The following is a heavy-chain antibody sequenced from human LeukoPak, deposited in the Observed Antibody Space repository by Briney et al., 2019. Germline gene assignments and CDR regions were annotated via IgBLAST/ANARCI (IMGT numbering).Heavy chain of an antibody. Sequence: SETLSLTCAVSGGSISYSGYSWSWIRQPPGKGLEWIGYIYHSGSAYYNPSLKSRVTISVDTSKNQFSLKLSSATAADTAVYYCARERRSGSYDYWGQGTLVTVSS. CDR3: ARERRSGSYDY. J-gene: IGHJ4*02. V-gene: IGHV4-30-2*01. D-gene: IGHD1-26*01. CDR1: GGSISYSGYS. CDR2: IYHSGSA.